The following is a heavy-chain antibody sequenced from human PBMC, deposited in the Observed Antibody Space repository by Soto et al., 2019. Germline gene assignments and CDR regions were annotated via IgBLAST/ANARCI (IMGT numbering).Heavy chain of an antibody. J-gene: IGHJ4*02. D-gene: IGHD3-3*01. Sequence: GGSLRLSCAASGFTFSSYWMHWVRQAPWKGLVWVSRINSDGSSTSYADSVKGRFTISRDNAKNTLYLQMNSLRAEDTAVYYCARDRSSNDFWSGYYDYWGQGTLVTVSS. CDR3: ARDRSSNDFWSGYYDY. CDR1: GFTFSSYW. CDR2: INSDGSST. V-gene: IGHV3-74*01.